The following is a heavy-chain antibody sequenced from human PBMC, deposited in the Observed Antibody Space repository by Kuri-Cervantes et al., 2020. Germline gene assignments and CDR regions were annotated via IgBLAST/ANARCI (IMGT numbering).Heavy chain of an antibody. CDR2: INHGGST. J-gene: IGHJ4*02. Sequence: GSLRLSCAVYGGSFSGYYWSWIRQPPGKGLEWVGEINHGGSTKYNPSLKSRVTISVDTSKNQFSLKLRSVTAADTAVYYCARGSIRGHFDYWGQGTLVTVSS. V-gene: IGHV4-34*01. CDR1: GGSFSGYY. CDR3: ARGSIRGHFDY. D-gene: IGHD2-21*01.